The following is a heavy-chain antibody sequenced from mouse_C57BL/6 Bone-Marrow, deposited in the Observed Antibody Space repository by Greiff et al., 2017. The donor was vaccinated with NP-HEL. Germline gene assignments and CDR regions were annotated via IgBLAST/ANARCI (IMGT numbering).Heavy chain of an antibody. J-gene: IGHJ2*01. D-gene: IGHD1-1*01. CDR1: GYTFTDYE. V-gene: IGHV1-15*01. CDR2: IDPENGGT. CDR3: TRFYYGRRYYFDY. Sequence: QVHVKQSGAELVRPGASVTLSCKASGYTFTDYEMHWVKQTPVHGLEWIGAIDPENGGTAYNQKFKGKAILTADKSSSTAYMELRSLTSEDSAIYYCTRFYYGRRYYFDYWGQVTTLTVSS.